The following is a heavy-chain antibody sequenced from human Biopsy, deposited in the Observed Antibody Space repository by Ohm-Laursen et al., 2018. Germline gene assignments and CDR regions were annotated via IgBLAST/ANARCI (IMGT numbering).Heavy chain of an antibody. V-gene: IGHV4-61*01. J-gene: IGHJ4*02. CDR3: ARGRRTSGWPYFDN. CDR1: GDSLTSGPEN. Sequence: SDTLSLTCPVSGDSLTSGPENWSWIRQSPGQGLEYIGFIYSGGNTNYNPSLKNRVTVSVDTSKNQFYLKLYSVTAADTAVYYCARGRRTSGWPYFDNWGQGALVIVSP. D-gene: IGHD6-19*01. CDR2: IYSGGNT.